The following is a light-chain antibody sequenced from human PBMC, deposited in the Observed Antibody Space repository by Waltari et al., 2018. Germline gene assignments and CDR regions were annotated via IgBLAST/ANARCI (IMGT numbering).Light chain of an antibody. CDR1: QGISSW. J-gene: IGKJ2*01. CDR2: KAS. Sequence: DIQMTQSPSSLSASVGYTVTITCRASQGISSWLDWYQQKPGKAPKLLIYKASSLQSGVPSRFSGSGSGTEFTLTISSLQPEDFATYYCLQYNSSPYTFGQGNTVEIK. CDR3: LQYNSSPYT. V-gene: IGKV1-12*01.